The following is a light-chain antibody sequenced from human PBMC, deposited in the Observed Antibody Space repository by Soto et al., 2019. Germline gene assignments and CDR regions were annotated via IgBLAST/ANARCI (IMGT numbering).Light chain of an antibody. CDR3: ATWDDSLNGVV. Sequence: QSVLTQPPSASGTPGQRVSISCSGGSSNIGTNTVNWYQHLPGTAPKLLIFSNDERPSGVPDRFSGSKSGTSASLAIGGLQSDDEADYYCATWDDSLNGVVFGGGTKVTV. J-gene: IGLJ2*01. CDR2: SND. CDR1: SSNIGTNT. V-gene: IGLV1-44*01.